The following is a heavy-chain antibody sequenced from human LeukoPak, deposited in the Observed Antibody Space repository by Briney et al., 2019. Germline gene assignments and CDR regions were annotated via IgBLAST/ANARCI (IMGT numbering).Heavy chain of an antibody. CDR1: KFTFSSYG. CDR2: IKQDGSEK. CDR3: ARDPILDYSNSPLA. D-gene: IGHD4-11*01. J-gene: IGHJ5*02. Sequence: GGSLRLSCAASKFTFSSYGMHWVRQAPGKGLEWVANIKQDGSEKYYVDSVKGRFTISRDNAKNSLYLQMNSLRAEDTAVYYCARDPILDYSNSPLAWGQGTLVTVSS. V-gene: IGHV3-7*01.